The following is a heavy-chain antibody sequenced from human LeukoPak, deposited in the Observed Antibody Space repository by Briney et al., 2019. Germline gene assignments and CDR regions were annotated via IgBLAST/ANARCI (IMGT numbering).Heavy chain of an antibody. V-gene: IGHV4-39*07. CDR1: GGSISSSSYY. CDR2: IYYSGST. D-gene: IGHD3-10*01. CDR3: ARSQNYYGSGDY. J-gene: IGHJ4*02. Sequence: SETLSLTCTVSGGSISSSSYYWGWIRQPPGKGLEWIGSIYYSGSTYYNPSLKGRVTISVDTSRNQFSVKLSSVTAADTAVYYCARSQNYYGSGDYWSQGTLVTVSS.